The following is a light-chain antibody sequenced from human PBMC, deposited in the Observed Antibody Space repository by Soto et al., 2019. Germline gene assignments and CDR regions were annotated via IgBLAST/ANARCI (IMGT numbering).Light chain of an antibody. J-gene: IGLJ1*01. Sequence: QSVLAQPASVSGSPGQSITISCTGTSSDVGGYNYVSWYQRHPGKAPKLMIYEVTNRPSGVSIRFSGSKSGTTASLTISGLQAEDEADYYCLSYTSSCTYIFGTGTKVTVL. CDR2: EVT. CDR3: LSYTSSCTYI. CDR1: SSDVGGYNY. V-gene: IGLV2-14*01.